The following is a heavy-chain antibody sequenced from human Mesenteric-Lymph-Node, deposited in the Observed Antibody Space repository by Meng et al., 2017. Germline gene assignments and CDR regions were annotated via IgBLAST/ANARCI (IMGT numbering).Heavy chain of an antibody. J-gene: IGHJ4*02. Sequence: HVQLEGSGPVRVDPSPAPSPTWTVSDGFTTSDDYYWSWIRQPPGKGLEWIGYIHYRGTTYYNPSLKSRIAISLDTSKNQFSLNLNSVTAADAAVYYCARDSPGGYGYFDSWGQGTLVTVSS. D-gene: IGHD5-12*01. CDR2: IHYRGTT. V-gene: IGHV4-30-4*01. CDR1: DGFTTSDDYY. CDR3: ARDSPGGYGYFDS.